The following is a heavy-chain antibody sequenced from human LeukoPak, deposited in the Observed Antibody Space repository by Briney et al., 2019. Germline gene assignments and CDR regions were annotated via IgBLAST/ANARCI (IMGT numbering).Heavy chain of an antibody. J-gene: IGHJ6*03. CDR2: IYHSGST. Sequence: SETLSLTCAVSGYSISSGYYWGWIRQPPGKGLEWIGSIYHSGSTYYNPSLKSRVTISADTSKNQFFLKLSSVTAADTAVYYCARHEQLVPPSFNYYYYYYMDVWGKGTTVTVSS. CDR1: GYSISSGYY. V-gene: IGHV4-38-2*01. CDR3: ARHEQLVPPSFNYYYYYYMDV. D-gene: IGHD6-6*01.